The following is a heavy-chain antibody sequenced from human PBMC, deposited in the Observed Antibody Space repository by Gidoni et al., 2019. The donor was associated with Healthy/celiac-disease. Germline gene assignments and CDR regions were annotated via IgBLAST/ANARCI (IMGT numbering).Heavy chain of an antibody. CDR2: IRSKANSYAT. Sequence: EVQLVESGGGLVQPGGSLKLSCAASGFPFSGSAMHWVRQASGKGLEWVGRIRSKANSYATAYAASVKGRFTISRDDSKNTAYLQMNSLKTEDTAVYYCTSPRYDFWSGYSLDYWGQGTLVTVSS. V-gene: IGHV3-73*02. CDR1: GFPFSGSA. D-gene: IGHD3-3*01. CDR3: TSPRYDFWSGYSLDY. J-gene: IGHJ4*02.